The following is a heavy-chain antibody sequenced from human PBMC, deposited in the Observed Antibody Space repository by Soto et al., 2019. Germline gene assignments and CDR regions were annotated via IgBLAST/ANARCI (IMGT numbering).Heavy chain of an antibody. Sequence: GASVKVSCKVSGYTFTSYYMHWVRQAPGQGLEWMGIINPSGGNTRYAQKFQGRVTMTRDTSTSTVYMELSSLRSEDTAVYYCAREEGAALLLWFGDTATGWFDPWGQGTLVTVSS. CDR3: AREEGAALLLWFGDTATGWFDP. CDR1: GYTFTSYY. J-gene: IGHJ5*02. V-gene: IGHV1-46*01. D-gene: IGHD3-10*01. CDR2: INPSGGNT.